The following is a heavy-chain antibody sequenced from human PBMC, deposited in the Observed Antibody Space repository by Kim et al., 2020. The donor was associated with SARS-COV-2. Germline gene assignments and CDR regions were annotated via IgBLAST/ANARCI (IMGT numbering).Heavy chain of an antibody. CDR3: ARALGYCTNGVCYTGSDAFDI. V-gene: IGHV1-2*02. Sequence: ASVKVSCKASGYTFTGYYMHWVRQAPGQGLEWMGWINPNSGGTNYAQKFQGRVTMTRDTSISTAYMELSRLRSDDTAVYYCARALGYCTNGVCYTGSDAFDIWGQGTMVTVSS. D-gene: IGHD2-8*01. CDR1: GYTFTGYY. J-gene: IGHJ3*02. CDR2: INPNSGGT.